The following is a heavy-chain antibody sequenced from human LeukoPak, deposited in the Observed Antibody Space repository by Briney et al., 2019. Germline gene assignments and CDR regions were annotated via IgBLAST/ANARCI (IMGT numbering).Heavy chain of an antibody. CDR2: ISSSSSYI. CDR1: GFTFSSYS. Sequence: GGSLRLSCAASGFTFSSYSMNWVRQAPGKGLEWVSSISSSSSYIYYADSVKGRFTISRDNAKNSLYLQMNSLRAEDTAVYYCARDSHLHLPYIVVVPAAYRQDYYYYYMDVWGKGTTVTVSS. CDR3: ARDSHLHLPYIVVVPAAYRQDYYYYYMDV. V-gene: IGHV3-21*01. D-gene: IGHD2-2*01. J-gene: IGHJ6*03.